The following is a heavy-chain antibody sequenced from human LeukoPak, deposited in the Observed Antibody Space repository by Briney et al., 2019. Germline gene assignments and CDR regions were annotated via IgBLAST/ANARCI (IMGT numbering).Heavy chain of an antibody. CDR1: GFTFSNYG. V-gene: IGHV3-30*18. D-gene: IGHD6-19*01. CDR3: AKDRGVAGTMAD. CDR2: ISYDGSEI. Sequence: GVSLRLSCAASGFTFSNYGMHWVRQAPGKGLEWVAVISYDGSEIHYVDSVKGRFTISRDNSKNTVYLQMNSLRGEDTAVYYCAKDRGVAGTMADWGQGTLVTVSS. J-gene: IGHJ4*02.